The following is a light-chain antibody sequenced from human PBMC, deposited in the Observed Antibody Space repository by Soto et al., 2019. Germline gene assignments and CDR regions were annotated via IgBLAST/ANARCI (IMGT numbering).Light chain of an antibody. CDR2: DVS. CDR3: SSYTSSSTLYV. J-gene: IGLJ1*01. V-gene: IGLV2-14*01. Sequence: QSALTQPASVSGSPGQSITISCTGTSSDVGGYNYVSWYQQHPGKAPKFMIYDVSNRPSGVSNRFSGSKSGNTASLTISGLQAEDEADDYCSSYTSSSTLYVFGTGTKFTVL. CDR1: SSDVGGYNY.